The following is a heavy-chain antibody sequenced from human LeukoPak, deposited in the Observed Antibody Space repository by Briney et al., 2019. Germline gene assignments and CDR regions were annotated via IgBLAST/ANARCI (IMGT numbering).Heavy chain of an antibody. CDR3: ARDYYDSSAGTGLIDY. CDR2: ISYDGSNK. Sequence: PGGSLRLSCAASGFTFSSYAMHWVRQAPGKGLEWVAVISYDGSNKYYADSVKGRFTISRGNSKNTLYLQMNSLRAEDTAVYYCARDYYDSSAGTGLIDYWGQGTLVTVSS. CDR1: GFTFSSYA. J-gene: IGHJ4*02. D-gene: IGHD3-22*01. V-gene: IGHV3-30-3*01.